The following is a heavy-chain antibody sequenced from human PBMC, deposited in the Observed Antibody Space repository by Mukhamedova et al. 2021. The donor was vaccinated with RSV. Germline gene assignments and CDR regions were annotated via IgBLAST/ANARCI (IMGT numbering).Heavy chain of an antibody. CDR2: TVDKRNSYTT. D-gene: IGHD3-16*01. J-gene: IGHJ4*02. Sequence: VRQAPGRRLEWHGRTVDKRNSYTTYYAASVPGTFTISRDDSANALFQPMSSLKPEDTAVYYCALLRGTTPPNDFRGQGTLVTVP. CDR3: ALLRGTTPPNDF. V-gene: IGHV3-72*01.